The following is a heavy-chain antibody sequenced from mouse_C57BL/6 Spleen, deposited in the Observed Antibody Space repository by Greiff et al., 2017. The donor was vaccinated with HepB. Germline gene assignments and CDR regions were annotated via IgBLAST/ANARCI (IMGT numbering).Heavy chain of an antibody. Sequence: QVQLQQSGAELVKPGASVKMSCKASGYTFTSYWITWVKQRPGQGLEWIGDIYPGSGSTNYNEKFKSKATLTVDTSSSTAYMQLSSLTSEDSAVYYCASGLIYYGNYDFDYWGQGTTLTVSS. J-gene: IGHJ2*01. V-gene: IGHV1-55*01. CDR2: IYPGSGST. CDR3: ASGLIYYGNYDFDY. CDR1: GYTFTSYW. D-gene: IGHD2-1*01.